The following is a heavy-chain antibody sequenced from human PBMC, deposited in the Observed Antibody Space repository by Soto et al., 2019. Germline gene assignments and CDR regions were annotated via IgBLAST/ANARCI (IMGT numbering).Heavy chain of an antibody. D-gene: IGHD6-19*01. CDR2: ISYDGSNK. V-gene: IGHV3-30-3*01. J-gene: IGHJ3*02. CDR1: GFTFSSYA. CDR3: ATIAVPPAFDI. Sequence: GXSLRLSCAASGFTFSSYAMHWVRQAPGKGLEWVAVISYDGSNKYYADSVKGRFTISRDNSKNTLYLQMNSLRAEDTAVYYCATIAVPPAFDIWGQGTMVTVSS.